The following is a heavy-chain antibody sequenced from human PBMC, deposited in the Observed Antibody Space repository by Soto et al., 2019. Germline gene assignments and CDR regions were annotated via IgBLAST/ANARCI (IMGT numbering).Heavy chain of an antibody. CDR2: IYYTGTT. V-gene: IGHV4-59*12. D-gene: IGHD2-2*01. CDR3: ARGRTSSPTPGDY. Sequence: SETLSLTCTVSGGSISSYYWSWFRQPPGQGLEWVGYIYYTGTTTYNPSLRSRVTISVDASKNQFSLELSSVTAADTAVYYCARGRTSSPTPGDYWGQGTLVTVSS. J-gene: IGHJ4*02. CDR1: GGSISSYY.